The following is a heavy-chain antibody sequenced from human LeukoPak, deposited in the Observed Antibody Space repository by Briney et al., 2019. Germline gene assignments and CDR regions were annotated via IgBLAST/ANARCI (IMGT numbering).Heavy chain of an antibody. CDR2: IGTAGDT. Sequence: GGSLRLSCAASGFTFSSYDMHWVRQATGKGLEWVSAIGTAGDTYYPGSVKGRFTISRENAKNSLYLQMNSLRAGDTAVYYCARAGPNRGGLYYYYYMDVWGKGTTVSVSS. CDR3: ARAGPNRGGLYYYYYMDV. J-gene: IGHJ6*03. D-gene: IGHD2-8*01. V-gene: IGHV3-13*01. CDR1: GFTFSSYD.